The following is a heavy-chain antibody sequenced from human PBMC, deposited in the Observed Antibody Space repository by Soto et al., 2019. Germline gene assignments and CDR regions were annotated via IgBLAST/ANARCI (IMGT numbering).Heavy chain of an antibody. CDR3: AGKQWEPSGNYYFDY. J-gene: IGHJ4*02. CDR1: GFTFSDYY. Sequence: QVQLVESGGGLVKPGGSLRLSCATSGFTFSDYYMSWVRQAPGKGLEWVSYISSSSTYTNYADSVMGRFTISRDNAKNSLYLQMNSLRAEDTAVYYCAGKQWEPSGNYYFDYWGQGTLVTVSS. V-gene: IGHV3-11*06. CDR2: ISSSSTYT. D-gene: IGHD1-26*01.